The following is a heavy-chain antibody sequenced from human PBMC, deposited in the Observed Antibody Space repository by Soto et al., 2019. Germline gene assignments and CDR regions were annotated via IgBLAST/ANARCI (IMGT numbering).Heavy chain of an antibody. J-gene: IGHJ1*01. Sequence: QVQLVQSGAEVKKPGSSVKVSCKASGGTFSSYTISWVRQAPGQGLEWMGRIIPILGIANYAQKFQGRVTITAVKSTSTAYMELSSLRSEDTAVYYCARSEQQLSRGEYFQHWGQGTLVTVSS. CDR1: GGTFSSYT. D-gene: IGHD6-13*01. V-gene: IGHV1-69*02. CDR3: ARSEQQLSRGEYFQH. CDR2: IIPILGIA.